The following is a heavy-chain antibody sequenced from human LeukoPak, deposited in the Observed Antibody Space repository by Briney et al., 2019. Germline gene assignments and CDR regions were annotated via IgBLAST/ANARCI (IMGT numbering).Heavy chain of an antibody. CDR1: GFTFSTYA. J-gene: IGHJ4*02. CDR2: ITGNGGTT. CDR3: AKHVAVLPAPRNYYFDY. V-gene: IGHV3-23*01. Sequence: PGGSLRLSCEASGFTFSTYAMSWVRQAPGKGLEWVSSITGNGGTTYYADSVKGRFTISRDNSKNTLFLHMNSLRAEDTAIFYCAKHVAVLPAPRNYYFDYWGQGTLVTVSS. D-gene: IGHD2-2*01.